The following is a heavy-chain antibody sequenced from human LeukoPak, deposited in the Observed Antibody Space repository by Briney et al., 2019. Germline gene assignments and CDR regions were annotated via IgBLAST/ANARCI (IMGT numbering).Heavy chain of an antibody. J-gene: IGHJ6*02. CDR2: IYSGGST. CDR1: GFTVSSNY. Sequence: GGSLRLSCAASGFTVSSNYMSWVRQAPGKGLEWVSVIYSGGSTYYADSVKGRFTIPRDNSKNTLYLQMNSLRAEDTAVYYCARKYRVLAGMDVWGQGTTVTVSS. D-gene: IGHD1-14*01. CDR3: ARKYRVLAGMDV. V-gene: IGHV3-66*01.